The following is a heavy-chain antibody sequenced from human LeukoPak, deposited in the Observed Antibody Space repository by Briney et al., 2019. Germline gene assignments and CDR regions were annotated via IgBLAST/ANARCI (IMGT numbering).Heavy chain of an antibody. J-gene: IGHJ4*02. V-gene: IGHV4-39*02. CDR2: IYYSGST. D-gene: IGHD2-2*02. CDR3: AREYTGIDY. CDR1: GGSISSSSYY. Sequence: SETLSLTCTVSGGSISSSSYYWGWIRQPPGKGLEWIGSIYYSGSTYYNPSLKSRVTISVDTSKNQFSLKLSSVTAADMAVYYCAREYTGIDYWGQGTLVTVSS.